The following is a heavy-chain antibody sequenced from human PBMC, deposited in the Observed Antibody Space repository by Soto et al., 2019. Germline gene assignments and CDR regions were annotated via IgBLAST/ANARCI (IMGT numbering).Heavy chain of an antibody. D-gene: IGHD1-1*01. CDR3: AAEGELERRDYFDY. J-gene: IGHJ4*02. CDR1: GFTFTSSA. Sequence: ASVKVSCKASGFTFTSSAVQWVRQARGQRLEWIGWIVVGSGNTNYAQKFQERVTITRDMSTSTAYMELSSLRSEDTVVYYCAAEGELERRDYFDYWGQGTLVTVSS. V-gene: IGHV1-58*01. CDR2: IVVGSGNT.